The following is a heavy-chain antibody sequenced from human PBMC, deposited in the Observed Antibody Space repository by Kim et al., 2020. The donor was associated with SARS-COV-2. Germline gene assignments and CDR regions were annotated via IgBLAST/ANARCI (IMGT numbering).Heavy chain of an antibody. CDR1: GGSISSYY. CDR3: AALKGLFSSSAGVDWFDP. J-gene: IGHJ5*02. D-gene: IGHD6-6*01. V-gene: IGHV4-59*13. CDR2: IYYSGST. Sequence: SETLSLTCTVSGGSISSYYWSWIRQPPGKGLEWIGYIYYSGSTNYNPSLKSRVTISVDTSKNQFSLKLSSVTAADTAVYYCAALKGLFSSSAGVDWFDPWGQGTLVTVSS.